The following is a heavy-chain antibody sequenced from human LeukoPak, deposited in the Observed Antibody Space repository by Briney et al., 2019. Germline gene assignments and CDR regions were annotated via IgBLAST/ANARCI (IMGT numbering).Heavy chain of an antibody. V-gene: IGHV1-18*01. CDR2: ISTYNGNP. Sequence: ASVKVSCKASGYTFTTYGISWGRQAPGQGLEWMGWISTYNGNPTYVQNLQDRVTMTTDTSTNTAYMELRSLRSDDTAVYYCARDSGRIAANFDYWGQGTLVTVSS. CDR3: ARDSGRIAANFDY. J-gene: IGHJ4*02. CDR1: GYTFTTYG. D-gene: IGHD6-13*01.